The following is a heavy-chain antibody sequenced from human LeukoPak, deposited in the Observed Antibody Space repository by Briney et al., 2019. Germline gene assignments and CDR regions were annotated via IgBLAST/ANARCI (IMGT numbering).Heavy chain of an antibody. D-gene: IGHD2-2*01. CDR2: IYFTGST. CDR3: ARVQVVPAATTIDY. Sequence: SETLSLTCTVSGGSVSTGSYYWSWIRQPPGKGLEWIGYIYFTGSTNHNPSLKSRVTISVDTSKNQFSLKLSSVTAADTAVYYCARVQVVPAATTIDYWGQGTLVTVSS. CDR1: GGSVSTGSYY. V-gene: IGHV4-61*01. J-gene: IGHJ4*02.